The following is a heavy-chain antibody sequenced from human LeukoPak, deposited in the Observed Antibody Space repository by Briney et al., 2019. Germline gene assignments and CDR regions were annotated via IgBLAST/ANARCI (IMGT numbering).Heavy chain of an antibody. CDR3: ARHTYSDYIVFNY. CDR2: IHYSGNT. V-gene: IGHV4-59*01. J-gene: IGHJ4*02. Sequence: SETLSLTCSVSGDSFSSYYWSWIRQPPGKGLEWIGYIHYSGNTNYNPSLKSRVTISADTSKNQFSLKLNSVTAADTAVYYCARHTYSDYIVFNYWGQGTLVTVSS. D-gene: IGHD4-11*01. CDR1: GDSFSSYY.